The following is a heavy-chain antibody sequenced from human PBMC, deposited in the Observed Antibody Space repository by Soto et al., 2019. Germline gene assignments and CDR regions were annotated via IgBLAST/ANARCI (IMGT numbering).Heavy chain of an antibody. CDR3: AKSLLFVDHAYMDV. CDR1: GGSCISYS. J-gene: IGHJ6*03. V-gene: IGHV1-69*02. D-gene: IGHD2-15*01. Sequence: QVQLVQSGAELKKPGSSVKVSCEASGGSCISYSFTWVRQAPGQGLEWMGRIIPIKNKANYALKFQDRVTITADRSTRTAYMELRSLRPEDTAVYYCAKSLLFVDHAYMDVWGKGTTVTVSS. CDR2: IIPIKNKA.